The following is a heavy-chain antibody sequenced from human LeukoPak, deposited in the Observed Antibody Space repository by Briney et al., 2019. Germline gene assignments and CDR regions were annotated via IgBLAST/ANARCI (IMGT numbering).Heavy chain of an antibody. J-gene: IGHJ6*03. D-gene: IGHD2-15*01. V-gene: IGHV1-69*05. CDR1: GGTFSSYA. CDR2: IIPIFGTA. CDR3: ARDRLGYCSGGSCYGYYYYMDV. Sequence: AASVKVSCKASGGTFSSYAISWVRQAPGQGLEWMGGIIPIFGTANYAQKFQGRVTITTDESTSTAYMELSSLRSEDTAVYYCARDRLGYCSGGSCYGYYYYMDVWGKGTTVTVSS.